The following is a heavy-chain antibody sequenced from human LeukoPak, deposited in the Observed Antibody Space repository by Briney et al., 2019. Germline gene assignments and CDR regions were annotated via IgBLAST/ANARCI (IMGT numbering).Heavy chain of an antibody. V-gene: IGHV4-38-2*02. D-gene: IGHD4-11*01. CDR2: IYHSGSA. J-gene: IGHJ4*02. Sequence: SETLSLTCSVSGYSISSGYYCGWIRQSPGKGLEWIASIYHSGSAYYNPSLKSRVTISVDASKNQCTLKLSSVTAADTAVYYCARVAVTTVTKLDYWGQGTLVIVSS. CDR3: ARVAVTTVTKLDY. CDR1: GYSISSGYY.